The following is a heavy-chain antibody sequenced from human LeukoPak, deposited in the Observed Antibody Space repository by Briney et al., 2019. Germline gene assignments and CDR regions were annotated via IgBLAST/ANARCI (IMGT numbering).Heavy chain of an antibody. V-gene: IGHV4-4*09. Sequence: KPSETLSLTCTVSGGSISSYYWSWVRQSPGKGLEWIGYTFTSGWTDYNPSLKSRVTMSVDTSKNQLSMELRFLTAADTAVYYCAKERAGYTNPYYFDYWGQGTLVTVSS. J-gene: IGHJ4*02. CDR3: AKERAGYTNPYYFDY. CDR1: GGSISSYY. D-gene: IGHD3-16*02. CDR2: TFTSGWT.